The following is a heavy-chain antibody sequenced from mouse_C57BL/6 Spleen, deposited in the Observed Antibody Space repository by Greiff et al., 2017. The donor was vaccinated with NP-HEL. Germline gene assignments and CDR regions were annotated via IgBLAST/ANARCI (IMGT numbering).Heavy chain of an antibody. Sequence: QVQLKESGAELARPGASVKLSCKASGYTFTSYGISWVKQRTGQGLEWIGEIYPRSGNTYYNEKFKGKATLTADRSSSTAYMELRSLTSEDSAVYFCARRYGSSSHDYWGQGTTLTVSS. CDR2: IYPRSGNT. CDR3: ARRYGSSSHDY. V-gene: IGHV1-81*01. CDR1: GYTFTSYG. D-gene: IGHD1-1*01. J-gene: IGHJ2*01.